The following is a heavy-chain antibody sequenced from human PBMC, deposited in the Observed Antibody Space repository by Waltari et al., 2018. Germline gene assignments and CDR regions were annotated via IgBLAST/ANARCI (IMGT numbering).Heavy chain of an antibody. J-gene: IGHJ4*02. D-gene: IGHD3-10*01. V-gene: IGHV3-23*01. CDR1: GFTFTIYA. CDR2: LSGRGDTT. CDR3: ARDVGNVGGNY. Sequence: EMQLLESGGGLVHPGGSLRLSCAASGFTFTIYALSWVRQAPGKGLEWVSTLSGRGDTTYHADSVKGRFTISSDNAKNSLYLQMNSLRAEDTAVYYCARDVGNVGGNYWGQGTLVTVSS.